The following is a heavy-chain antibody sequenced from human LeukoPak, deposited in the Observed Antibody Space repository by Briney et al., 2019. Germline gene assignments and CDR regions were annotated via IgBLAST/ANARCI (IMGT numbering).Heavy chain of an antibody. CDR2: IYTSGST. D-gene: IGHD3-3*01. CDR1: GGSISSYY. Sequence: SETLSLTCTVSGGSISSYYWSWIRQPAGKGLEWIGRIYTSGSTNYNPSLKSRVTISVVTSKNQFSLKLSSVTAADTAVYYCARGDYDFWSGYYAGPVWFDPWGQGTLVTVSS. V-gene: IGHV4-4*07. CDR3: ARGDYDFWSGYYAGPVWFDP. J-gene: IGHJ5*02.